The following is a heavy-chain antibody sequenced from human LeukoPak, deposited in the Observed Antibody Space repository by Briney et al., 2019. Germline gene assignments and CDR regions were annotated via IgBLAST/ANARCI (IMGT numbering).Heavy chain of an antibody. Sequence: PGRSLRLSCAASGFTFDEFAMHWVRQAPREGLEWVSGISWNSGSIVYADSVKGRFTISRDNAKNTLYLQMNSLRAEDTALYYCAKYLWGGLVAGPFDYWGQGTLVTVSS. J-gene: IGHJ4*02. CDR3: AKYLWGGLVAGPFDY. D-gene: IGHD3-10*01. CDR1: GFTFDEFA. CDR2: ISWNSGSI. V-gene: IGHV3-9*01.